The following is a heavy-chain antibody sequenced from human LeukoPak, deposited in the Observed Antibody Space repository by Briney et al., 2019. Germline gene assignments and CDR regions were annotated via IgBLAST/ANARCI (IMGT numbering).Heavy chain of an antibody. CDR1: GGTFSSYA. V-gene: IGHV1-69*05. D-gene: IGHD2-2*02. CDR2: IIPIFGTA. CDR3: ASSRGGNIVVVPAAIPATFDY. Sequence: ASVKVSCKASGGTFSSYAISWVRQAPGQGLEWMGGIIPIFGTASYAQKFQGRVTITTDESTSTAYMELSSLRSEDTAVYYCASSRGGNIVVVPAAIPATFDYWGQGTLVTVSS. J-gene: IGHJ4*02.